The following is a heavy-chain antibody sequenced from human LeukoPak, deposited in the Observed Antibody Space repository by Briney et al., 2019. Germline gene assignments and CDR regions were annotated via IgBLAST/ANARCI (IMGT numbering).Heavy chain of an antibody. Sequence: PGRSLRLSCAASEFTFSKYWMLWVRQAQGKGLESVSRINTDGTVTTYADSVKGRFTVSRDNADNTMFLQMNSVRDEDTAVYYCATKQWLAPPPDSWGQGTPVTVSS. V-gene: IGHV3-74*01. J-gene: IGHJ4*02. CDR1: EFTFSKYW. CDR3: ATKQWLAPPPDS. D-gene: IGHD6-19*01. CDR2: INTDGTVT.